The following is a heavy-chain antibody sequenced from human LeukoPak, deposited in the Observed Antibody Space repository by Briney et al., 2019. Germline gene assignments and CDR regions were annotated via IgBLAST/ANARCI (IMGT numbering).Heavy chain of an antibody. J-gene: IGHJ5*02. CDR2: IQYSGST. V-gene: IGHV4-59*01. Sequence: SETLSLTCTVSGGSISSYYWTWIRQPPGKGLEWIGYIQYSGSTSYNPSLKRRVTISVDTSKNQFSLKLSSVTAADTAVYYCARHYGPWGQGTLVTVSS. CDR1: GGSISSYY. CDR3: ARHYGP. D-gene: IGHD3-16*01.